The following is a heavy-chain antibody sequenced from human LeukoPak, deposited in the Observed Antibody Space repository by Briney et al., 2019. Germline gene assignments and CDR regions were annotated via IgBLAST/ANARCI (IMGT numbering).Heavy chain of an antibody. D-gene: IGHD6-19*01. J-gene: IGHJ5*01. Sequence: GGSLRLSWAASGFAFSFYAMSWLRQPPGKGLEWVSTINANSCTTSYAASVRGRFTISRDNSKNTLYLQVNTLRADDTATYYCAKPVSGGLAVTADWFHPWGQGTLVVVSS. V-gene: IGHV3-23*01. CDR3: AKPVSGGLAVTADWFHP. CDR2: INANSCTT. CDR1: GFAFSFYA.